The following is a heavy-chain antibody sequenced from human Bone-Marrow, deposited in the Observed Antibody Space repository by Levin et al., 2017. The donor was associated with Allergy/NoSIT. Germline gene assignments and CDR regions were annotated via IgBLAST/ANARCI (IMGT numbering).Heavy chain of an antibody. J-gene: IGHJ4*02. Sequence: GESLKISCKASGYTFTSYGISWVRQAPGQGLEWMGWISAYNGNTNYAQKLQGRVTMTTDTSTSTAYMELRSLRSDDTAVYYCATSLWFGDLTLRYWGQGTLVTVSS. CDR3: ATSLWFGDLTLRY. CDR2: ISAYNGNT. CDR1: GYTFTSYG. D-gene: IGHD3-10*01. V-gene: IGHV1-18*01.